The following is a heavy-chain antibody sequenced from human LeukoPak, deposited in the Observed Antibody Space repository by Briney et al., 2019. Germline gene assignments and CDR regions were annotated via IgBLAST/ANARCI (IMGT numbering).Heavy chain of an antibody. CDR3: ARDSLYGVVDY. D-gene: IGHD4-17*01. Sequence: ASVKVSCKTSGHTFTSYYIHWVRQAPGQGLEWMGIINPSGGSTRYAQKFQGRVTMTRDTSTSTVYMYLSSLRSEDTAVYYCARDSLYGVVDYWGQGTLVTVSS. V-gene: IGHV1-46*01. CDR1: GHTFTSYY. CDR2: INPSGGST. J-gene: IGHJ4*02.